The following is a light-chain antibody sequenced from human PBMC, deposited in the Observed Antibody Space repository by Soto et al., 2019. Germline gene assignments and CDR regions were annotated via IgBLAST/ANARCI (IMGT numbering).Light chain of an antibody. CDR1: QGLSSY. CDR3: QQYNTWPRT. Sequence: IQLTQSPSSLAASVGDRVTIACRASQGLSSYLAWYQQKPGKAPKLLIYAASTLQSGVPSRFSGSESGTEFTLTISSLQSEDFAIYFCQQYNTWPRTFGQGTKVDIK. V-gene: IGKV1-9*01. J-gene: IGKJ1*01. CDR2: AAS.